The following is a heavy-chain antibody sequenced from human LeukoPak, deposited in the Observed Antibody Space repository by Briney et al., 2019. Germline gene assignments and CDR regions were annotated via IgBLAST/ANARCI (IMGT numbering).Heavy chain of an antibody. D-gene: IGHD2-2*01. J-gene: IGHJ6*03. Sequence: SQTLSLTCTVSGGSISSGSYYWSWIRQPAGKGLEWIWRIYTSGSTNYNPSLKSRVTISVDTSKNQFSLKLSSVTAADTAVYYCATTATIVVVPNYYYMDVWGKGTTVTVSS. V-gene: IGHV4-61*02. CDR3: ATTATIVVVPNYYYMDV. CDR2: IYTSGST. CDR1: GGSISSGSYY.